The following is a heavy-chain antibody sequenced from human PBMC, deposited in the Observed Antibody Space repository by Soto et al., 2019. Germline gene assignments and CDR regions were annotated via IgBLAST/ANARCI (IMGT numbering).Heavy chain of an antibody. V-gene: IGHV1-69*13. D-gene: IGHD3-10*01. CDR1: GGTFSSYA. J-gene: IGHJ3*02. Sequence: ASVNLSCKASGGTFSSYAISWVRQAPGQGLEWMGGIIPIFGTAKYAQKFQGRVTITAEESTSTAYMELSSLRSEDTAVYYCARGITTHASEIWGNGTMVIVS. CDR3: ARGITTHASEI. CDR2: IIPIFGTA.